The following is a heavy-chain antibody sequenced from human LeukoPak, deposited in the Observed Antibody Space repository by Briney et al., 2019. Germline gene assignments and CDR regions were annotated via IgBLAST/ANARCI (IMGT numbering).Heavy chain of an antibody. J-gene: IGHJ4*02. D-gene: IGHD2-15*01. V-gene: IGHV3-30*04. CDR1: GFTFSSYA. Sequence: GGSLRLSCAASGFTFSSYAMHWVRQAPGKGLEWVAVISYDGSNKYYADSVKGRFTISRDNSKNTLYLQMNSLRAEDTAVYYCAKAANYCSGGSCYSGTFDYWGQGTLVTVSS. CDR2: ISYDGSNK. CDR3: AKAANYCSGGSCYSGTFDY.